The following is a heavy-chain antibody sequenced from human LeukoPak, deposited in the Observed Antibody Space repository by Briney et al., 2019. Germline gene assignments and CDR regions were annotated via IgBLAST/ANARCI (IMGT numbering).Heavy chain of an antibody. V-gene: IGHV4-30-4*01. Sequence: PSETLSLTCTVSGGSISSGDYYWSWIRQPPGKGLEWIGYIYYSGSTYYNPSLKSRVSISVDTSKNQFSLNLTSVTAADTAVYFCARPGIAATGAFDRWGQGTLVTASS. CDR2: IYYSGST. CDR3: ARPGIAATGAFDR. J-gene: IGHJ4*02. D-gene: IGHD6-13*01. CDR1: GGSISSGDYY.